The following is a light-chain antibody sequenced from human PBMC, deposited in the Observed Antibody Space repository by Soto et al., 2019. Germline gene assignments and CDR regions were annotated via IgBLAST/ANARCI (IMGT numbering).Light chain of an antibody. Sequence: QSALTQPASVSGSLGQSITISCTGTSSDVGGYDSVSWYRQHPGKVPKLIIYEVNKRPSGVSNRFSGSKSANTASLTISGLQADDEADYYCSSFTSSSTQVFGGGTKLTVL. CDR2: EVN. CDR1: SSDVGGYDS. CDR3: SSFTSSSTQV. V-gene: IGLV2-14*01. J-gene: IGLJ3*02.